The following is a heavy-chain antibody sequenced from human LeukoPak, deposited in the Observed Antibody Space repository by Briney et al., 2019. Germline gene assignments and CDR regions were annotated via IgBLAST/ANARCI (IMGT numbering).Heavy chain of an antibody. CDR1: GFTFSSYA. J-gene: IGHJ4*02. D-gene: IGHD3-22*01. V-gene: IGHV3-21*01. CDR3: ARDSTAQWTYYYDSSGYYHQNPLDY. CDR2: ISSSSSYI. Sequence: PGRSLRLSCAASGFTFSSYAMHWVRQAPGKGLEWVSSISSSSSYIYYADSVKGRFTTSIDNAKNSLYLQMNSLRAEDTAVYYCARDSTAQWTYYYDSSGYYHQNPLDYWGQGTLVTVSS.